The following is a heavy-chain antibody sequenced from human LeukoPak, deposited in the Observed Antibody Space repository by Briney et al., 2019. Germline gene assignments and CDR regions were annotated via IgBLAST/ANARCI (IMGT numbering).Heavy chain of an antibody. CDR3: TSLVQLERYTSMIYYGMDV. Sequence: AGGSLRLSCTASGFTFGDYAMSWFRQAPGKGLEWVGFIRSKAYGGTTEYAASVKGRFTISRDDSKSIAYLQMNSLKTEDTAVYYCTSLVQLERYTSMIYYGMDVWGQGTTVTVSS. J-gene: IGHJ6*02. V-gene: IGHV3-49*03. D-gene: IGHD1-1*01. CDR1: GFTFGDYA. CDR2: IRSKAYGGTT.